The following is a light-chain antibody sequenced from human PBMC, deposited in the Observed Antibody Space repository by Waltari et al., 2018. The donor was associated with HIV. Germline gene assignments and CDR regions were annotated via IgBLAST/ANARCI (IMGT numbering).Light chain of an antibody. Sequence: DIEMTQSPSTLPLSLADRVTITCRASQTISSSLAWYQQRPGTAPKLLIYKASSLEDGVPSRFSGSGSGTEFTLTISSLQPDDIAVYFCQQYSAFPFTFGQGTKLEI. CDR3: QQYSAFPFT. V-gene: IGKV1-5*03. CDR1: QTISSS. CDR2: KAS. J-gene: IGKJ2*01.